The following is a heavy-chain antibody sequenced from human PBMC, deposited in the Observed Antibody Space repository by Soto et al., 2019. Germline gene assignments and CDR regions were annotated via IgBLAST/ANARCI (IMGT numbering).Heavy chain of an antibody. J-gene: IGHJ4*02. CDR3: AKGDGGYFDH. D-gene: IGHD3-16*01. V-gene: IGHV3-23*05. CDR1: GFSFSKYA. CDR2: IEISGRAT. Sequence: EVQLLESGGGLVQPGGSLRLSCIASGFSFSKYAMIWVRQAPGKGPEWVSSIEISGRATYYADAVKGRFTISRDDSKNAVYLQMNSLRGEDTAVYFCAKGDGGYFDHWGQGSLVTVSS.